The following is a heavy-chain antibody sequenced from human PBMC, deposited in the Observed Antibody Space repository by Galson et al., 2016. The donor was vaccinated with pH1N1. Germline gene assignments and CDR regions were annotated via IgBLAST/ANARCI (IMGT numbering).Heavy chain of an antibody. V-gene: IGHV4-61*02. J-gene: IGHJ5*02. CDR1: GGSISSGIYY. CDR2: VYSSGST. Sequence: TLSLTCTVSGGSISSGIYYWSWIRQPAGKGLEWIGLVYSSGSTRYNPSLKSRVTISADTSKSQLSLKLTSVTAADTAVYYCARGGEEGLTFGEPHNWFDPWGQGILVTVSS. CDR3: ARGGEEGLTFGEPHNWFDP. D-gene: IGHD3-10*01.